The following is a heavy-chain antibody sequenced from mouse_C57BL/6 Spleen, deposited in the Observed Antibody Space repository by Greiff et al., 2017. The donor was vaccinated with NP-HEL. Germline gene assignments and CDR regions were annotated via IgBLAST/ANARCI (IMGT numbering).Heavy chain of an antibody. CDR3: ARGYSLYAMDY. Sequence: DVKLVESEGGLVQPGSSMKLSCTASGFTFSDYYMAWVRQVPEKGLEWVANINYDGSSTYYLDSLKSRFILSRDNAKNILYLQMSSLKSEDTATYYCARGYSLYAMDYWGQGTSVTVSS. CDR2: INYDGSST. D-gene: IGHD2-12*01. V-gene: IGHV5-16*01. CDR1: GFTFSDYY. J-gene: IGHJ4*01.